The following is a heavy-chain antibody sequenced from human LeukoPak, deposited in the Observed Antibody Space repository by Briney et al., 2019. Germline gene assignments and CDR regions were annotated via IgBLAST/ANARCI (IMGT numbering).Heavy chain of an antibody. D-gene: IGHD2-15*01. CDR1: GGSISSYY. CDR2: IYTSGST. CDR3: ARLYCSGGSCLLNWFDP. Sequence: PSETLSLTCTVSGGSISSYYWSWIRQPAGKGLEWIGRIYTSGSTNYNPSLKSRVTMSVDTSKNQFSLKLSSVTAADTAVYYCARLYCSGGSCLLNWFDPWGQGTLVTVSS. V-gene: IGHV4-4*07. J-gene: IGHJ5*02.